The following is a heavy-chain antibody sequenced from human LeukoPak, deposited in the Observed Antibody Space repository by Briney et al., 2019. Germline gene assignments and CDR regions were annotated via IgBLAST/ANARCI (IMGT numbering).Heavy chain of an antibody. J-gene: IGHJ6*02. CDR1: GVTVSDFY. CDR2: VYYSGST. V-gene: IGHV4-59*08. Sequence: SETLSLTCNVSGVTVSDFYWTWIRQPPGKGLEWIGYVYYSGSTNYNPSLKSRVTISVDTSKNQFSLKLSSVTAADTAVYYCARSPHCTGGSCYHYYYYGLDVWGQGTTVTVSS. CDR3: ARSPHCTGGSCYHYYYYGLDV. D-gene: IGHD2-15*01.